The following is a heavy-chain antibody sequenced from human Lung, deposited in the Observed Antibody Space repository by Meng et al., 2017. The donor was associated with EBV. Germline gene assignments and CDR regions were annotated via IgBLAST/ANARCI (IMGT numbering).Heavy chain of an antibody. CDR3: ARDSPLDGYSLLDY. D-gene: IGHD5-24*01. CDR2: IDPNTGNP. V-gene: IGHV7-4-1*02. Sequence: GRRWQPGPELKQPGASVKVSCRPSGYTSTSYAINWVRQAPGQGPDWMGWIDPNTGNPTYDQGFTGRFVFSLDTSVSTAYLQINSPRADDTAVYYCARDSPLDGYSLLDYWGQGTLVTVSS. CDR1: GYTSTSYA. J-gene: IGHJ4*02.